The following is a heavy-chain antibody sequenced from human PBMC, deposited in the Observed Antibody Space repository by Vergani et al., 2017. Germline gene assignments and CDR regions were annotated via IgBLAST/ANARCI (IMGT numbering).Heavy chain of an antibody. J-gene: IGHJ3*02. CDR1: GFTFGDYG. CDR2: INIGGRT. D-gene: IGHD4-17*01. CDR3: ARGMTTETTDLDGFDI. Sequence: EVQLVESGGGLAQPGRSLRLSCTGSGFTFGDYGLTWVRQAPGKGLEWVSTINIGGRTSYADSVKGQLTLTRDDSKNTLHLQMNSLRPEDTAVYYCARGMTTETTDLDGFDIWGQGTMVSVSS. V-gene: IGHV3-66*02.